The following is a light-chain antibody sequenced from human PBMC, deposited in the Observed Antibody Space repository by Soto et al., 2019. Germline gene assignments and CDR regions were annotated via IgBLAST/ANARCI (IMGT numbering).Light chain of an antibody. CDR3: QHYNNWPPGRT. V-gene: IGKV3-15*01. CDR2: GAS. J-gene: IGKJ1*01. Sequence: THAPDTLSRSSREKATPSCRASQSVSSNLVWYQQKPGQAPRLLIYGASTRATGIPARFSGSGSGTEFTLTISSLQSEDSALYYCQHYNNWPPGRTFGQGTKVDIK. CDR1: QSVSSN.